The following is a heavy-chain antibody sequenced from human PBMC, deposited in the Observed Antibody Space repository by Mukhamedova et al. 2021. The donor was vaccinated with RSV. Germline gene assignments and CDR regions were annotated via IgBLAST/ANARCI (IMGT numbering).Heavy chain of an antibody. CDR3: ARLHCSSTSCYNYYYYMDV. J-gene: IGHJ6*03. CDR2: IDPSDSYT. V-gene: IGHV5-10-1*01. D-gene: IGHD2-2*02. Sequence: RQMPGKGLEWMGRIDPSDSYTNYSPSFQGHVTISADKSISTAYLQWSSLKASDTAMYYCARLHCSSTSCYNYYYYMDVWGKGPTV.